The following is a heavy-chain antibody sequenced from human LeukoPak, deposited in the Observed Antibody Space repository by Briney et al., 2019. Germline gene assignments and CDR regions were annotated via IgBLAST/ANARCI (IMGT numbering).Heavy chain of an antibody. J-gene: IGHJ4*02. V-gene: IGHV3-7*04. CDR2: IKQDRTEK. Sequence: GGSLTLFCAASGFTFSSYRMSWVRQAPGEGLEWMANIKQDRTEKYYMGSVKGRFSISRDNAKNSLYLQMNALRAEDTAVYYCARDVRPDYWGQGTLATVST. CDR3: ARDVRPDY. CDR1: GFTFSSYR.